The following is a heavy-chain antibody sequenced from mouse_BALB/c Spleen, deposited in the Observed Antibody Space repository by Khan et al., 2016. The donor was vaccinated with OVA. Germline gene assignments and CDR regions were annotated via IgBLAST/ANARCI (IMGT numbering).Heavy chain of an antibody. D-gene: IGHD1-2*01. J-gene: IGHJ3*01. CDR2: ISPGSGDT. CDR1: GYTFTDYY. CDR3: ARRNYFGYTFAY. V-gene: IGHV1-77*01. Sequence: QVQLQQSGAELARPGASVKLSCKASGYTFTDYYINWVKQRTGQGLEWIGDISPGSGDTYYNEKFTGKATLTADKSSSKVYMQLSSLTAEASAVYFCARRNYFGYTFAYWGQGTLVTVSA.